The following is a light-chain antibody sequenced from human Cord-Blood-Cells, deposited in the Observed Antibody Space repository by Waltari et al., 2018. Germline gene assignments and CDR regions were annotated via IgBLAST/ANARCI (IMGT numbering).Light chain of an antibody. CDR3: QQYNSYPGT. Sequence: DIQMTQSPSTLSASVGDRVTITCRASQSISSWLAWYQQKPGKAPKLRIYKASSLESGVPSRFSGSGSGTEFTLTISSLQPDDFATYYCQQYNSYPGTFGQGTKVEIK. J-gene: IGKJ1*01. CDR1: QSISSW. V-gene: IGKV1-5*03. CDR2: KAS.